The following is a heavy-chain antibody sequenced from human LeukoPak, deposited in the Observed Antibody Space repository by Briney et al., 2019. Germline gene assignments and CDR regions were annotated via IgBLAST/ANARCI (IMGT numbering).Heavy chain of an antibody. D-gene: IGHD1-26*01. CDR3: AKDRVGALLYFDS. V-gene: IGHV3-23*01. CDR2: MSGSGDRT. Sequence: GGSLRLSCAVSGFTFSTYGMSWVRQAPGTGLERVSAMSGSGDRTYYADSVKGRFTISRDNSKNTLYLQVNSLRAEDTAVYSCAKDRVGALLYFDSWGQGTLVTVSS. CDR1: GFTFSTYG. J-gene: IGHJ4*02.